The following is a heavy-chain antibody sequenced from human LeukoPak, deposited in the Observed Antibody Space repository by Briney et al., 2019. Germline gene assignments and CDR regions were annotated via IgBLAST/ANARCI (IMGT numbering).Heavy chain of an antibody. CDR2: ISYDGSNK. Sequence: GGSLRLSCAASGFTFSSYAMHWVRQAPGKGLEWVAVISYDGSNKYYADSVKGRFTISRDNSKNALYLQMNSLRAEDTAVYYCARDYYGSGSPWGQGTLVTVSS. V-gene: IGHV3-30-3*01. J-gene: IGHJ4*02. CDR3: ARDYYGSGSP. CDR1: GFTFSSYA. D-gene: IGHD3-10*01.